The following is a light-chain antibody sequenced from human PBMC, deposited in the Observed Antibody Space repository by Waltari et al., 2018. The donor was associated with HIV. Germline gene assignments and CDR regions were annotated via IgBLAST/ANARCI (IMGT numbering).Light chain of an antibody. CDR1: QTVYNW. V-gene: IGKV1-5*03. Sequence: DIPLTQSPSTVSASVGDRITITCRASQTVYNWLAWYQQRPGKAPKLLIYKASTLESGVPPRFSGSGSGTEFTLTINGLQSDDFATYYCQQYYSYSTFGPGIKVDIK. J-gene: IGKJ3*01. CDR3: QQYYSYST. CDR2: KAS.